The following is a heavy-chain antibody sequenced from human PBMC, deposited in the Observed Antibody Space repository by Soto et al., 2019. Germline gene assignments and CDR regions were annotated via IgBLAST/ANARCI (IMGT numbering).Heavy chain of an antibody. Sequence: QVQLVQSGAEVKKPGASVKVSCKASGYTFSSYDINWVRQATGQGLEWMGWMNPKSGHTGSAQKFQGRVTMTRDTSISTSYMELSSLRSEETAIYYCARTDGDLDGWGQGTTVTVSS. CDR1: GYTFSSYD. J-gene: IGHJ6*02. CDR2: MNPKSGHT. D-gene: IGHD4-17*01. CDR3: ARTDGDLDG. V-gene: IGHV1-8*01.